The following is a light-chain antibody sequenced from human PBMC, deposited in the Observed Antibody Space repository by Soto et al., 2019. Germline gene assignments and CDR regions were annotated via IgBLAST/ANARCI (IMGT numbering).Light chain of an antibody. CDR3: SSYTSSSTRV. CDR2: EVS. Sequence: QSALTQPASVSGAPGQSITISCTGTSSDVGGYNYVSWYQQHPGKAPKLMIYEVSNRPSGVSNRFSGSKSGNTASLTISGLHDEDAADYCCSSYTSSSTRVFGTGTKVTVL. V-gene: IGLV2-14*01. J-gene: IGLJ1*01. CDR1: SSDVGGYNY.